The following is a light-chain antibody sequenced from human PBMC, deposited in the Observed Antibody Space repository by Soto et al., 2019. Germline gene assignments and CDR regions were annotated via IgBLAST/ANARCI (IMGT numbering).Light chain of an antibody. CDR2: KDS. Sequence: DNQMTQSPSTLSASLGDRVTMTCGSSQNINSWLAWYQQKPGKDPNILIYKDSSLESGVPSRFRGSGSGTEFTLTISSLQPDDFATYYCQQYKSYWTLGQGHKV. J-gene: IGKJ1*01. CDR1: QNINSW. V-gene: IGKV1-5*03. CDR3: QQYKSYWT.